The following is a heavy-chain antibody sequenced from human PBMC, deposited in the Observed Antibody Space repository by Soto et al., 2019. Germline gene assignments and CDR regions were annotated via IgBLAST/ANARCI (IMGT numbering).Heavy chain of an antibody. D-gene: IGHD3-10*01. CDR3: ARDKMIDDYGLGTYDY. J-gene: IGHJ4*02. V-gene: IGHV1-18*04. CDR1: GYTFTSFG. Sequence: ASVKVSFKTSGYTFTSFGVSWVRQAPGQGLEWMGWISGYNGKTKYAQTLQGRVTTTADTSTSTVYMELRGLRSDDTAVYFCARDKMIDDYGLGTYDYWGQGTTVTVSS. CDR2: ISGYNGKT.